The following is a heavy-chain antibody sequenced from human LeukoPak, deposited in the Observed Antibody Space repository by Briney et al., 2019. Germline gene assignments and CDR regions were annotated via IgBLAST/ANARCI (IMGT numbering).Heavy chain of an antibody. CDR1: GGTFSSYA. D-gene: IGHD5-24*01. V-gene: IGHV1-69*05. CDR2: IIPIFGTA. CDR3: ARVDGYFDY. Sequence: SVKVSCPASGGTFSSYAISWVRQAPGQGLEWMGGIIPIFGTANYAQKYQGRVAITTDESTSTAYSELSSLRSEDTAVYYCARVDGYFDYWGQGTLVTVSS. J-gene: IGHJ4*02.